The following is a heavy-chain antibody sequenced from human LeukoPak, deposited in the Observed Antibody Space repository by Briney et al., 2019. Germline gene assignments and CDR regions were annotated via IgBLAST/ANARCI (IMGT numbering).Heavy chain of an antibody. Sequence: GGSLRLSCAASGFTFSSYEMNWVRQAPGKGLEWVPYISSSGSTIYYADSVKGRFTISRDNAKNSLYLQMNSLRAEDTAVYYCARETTYYYGSRTYNWFDPWGQGTLVTVSS. CDR2: ISSSGSTI. CDR1: GFTFSSYE. V-gene: IGHV3-48*03. J-gene: IGHJ5*02. CDR3: ARETTYYYGSRTYNWFDP. D-gene: IGHD3-10*01.